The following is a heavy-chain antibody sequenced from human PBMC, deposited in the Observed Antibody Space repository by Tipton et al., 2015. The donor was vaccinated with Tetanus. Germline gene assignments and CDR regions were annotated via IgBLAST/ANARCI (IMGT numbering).Heavy chain of an antibody. CDR1: GGSISSGGYY. CDR2: IYYTGNT. V-gene: IGHV4-31*03. CDR3: ARRGGGSTFDH. J-gene: IGHJ4*02. D-gene: IGHD1-26*01. Sequence: VKPSQTLSLTCSVSGGSISSGGYYWSWIRQHPGKGLEWLGYIYYTGNTYYNPSLKSRLTISLDTSKNQFSLRLSSLSAADTAVYFCARRGGGSTFDHWGQGTLVTVSS.